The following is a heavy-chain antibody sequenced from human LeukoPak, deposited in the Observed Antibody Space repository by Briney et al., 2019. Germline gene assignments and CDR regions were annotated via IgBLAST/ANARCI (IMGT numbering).Heavy chain of an antibody. CDR1: GFTFSSYA. CDR2: ISSNGGST. CDR3: ARDRGWGSFPLYYFDY. J-gene: IGHJ4*02. Sequence: PGGSLRLSCAASGFTFSSYAMHWVRQAPGKGLEYVSAISSNGGSTYHANSVKGRFTISRDNSKNTLYLQMGSLRAEDMAVYYCARDRGWGSFPLYYFDYWGQGTLVTASS. V-gene: IGHV3-64*01. D-gene: IGHD3-10*01.